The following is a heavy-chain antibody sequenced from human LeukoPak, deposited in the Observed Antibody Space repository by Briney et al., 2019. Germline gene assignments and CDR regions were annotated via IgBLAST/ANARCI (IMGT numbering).Heavy chain of an antibody. CDR1: GYTFTSYG. D-gene: IGHD3-3*01. CDR3: ARAYYDFWSGYYPRFDP. J-gene: IGHJ5*02. CDR2: ISAYNGNT. Sequence: ASVKVSCKASGYTFTSYGISWVRQAPGQGLEWMGWISAYNGNTNYAQKLQGRVTMTTDTSTSTAYMELRSLRSDDTAVYYCARAYYDFWSGYYPRFDPWGQGTLVTVSS. V-gene: IGHV1-18*01.